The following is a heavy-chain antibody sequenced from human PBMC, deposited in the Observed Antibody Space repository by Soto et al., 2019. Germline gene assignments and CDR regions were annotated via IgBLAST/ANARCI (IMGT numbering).Heavy chain of an antibody. CDR1: GYTFTSDG. V-gene: IGHV1-18*01. CDR3: ARDLRVLRYFDWSRGAFDI. Sequence: ASVKVSCKASGYTFTSDGISWVRQAPGQGPEWMGWISAYNGNTNYAQKLQGRVTMTTDTSTSTAYMELRSLRSDDTAVYYCARDLRVLRYFDWSRGAFDIWGQGTMVTVS. J-gene: IGHJ3*02. CDR2: ISAYNGNT. D-gene: IGHD3-9*01.